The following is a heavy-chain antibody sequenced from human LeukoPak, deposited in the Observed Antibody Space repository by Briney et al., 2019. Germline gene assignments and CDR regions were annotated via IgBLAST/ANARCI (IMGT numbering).Heavy chain of an antibody. CDR1: GFTFSTYG. CDR2: IRYDGSNK. V-gene: IGHV3-30*02. D-gene: IGHD4/OR15-4a*01. J-gene: IGHJ4*02. Sequence: GGTLRLSCAASGFTFSTYGMHWVRQAPGKGLEWVAFIRYDGSNKYYADSVKGRFTISRDNSKNTLYLQMTRLRAEDTAVYYCARRAGAYSHPYDYWGQGTLVTVSS. CDR3: ARRAGAYSHPYDY.